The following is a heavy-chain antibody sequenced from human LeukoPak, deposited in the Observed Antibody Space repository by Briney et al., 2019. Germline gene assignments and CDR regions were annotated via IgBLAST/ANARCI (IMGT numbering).Heavy chain of an antibody. CDR2: ITAYNGNT. J-gene: IGHJ2*01. D-gene: IGHD3-22*01. CDR1: GYTFTSYG. Sequence: GASVKVSCKASGYTFTSYGISWVRQAPGQGLEWMGWITAYNGNTNYAQKLQGRVTMTTDTSTSTAYMELRSLRSDDTAVYYCARYDSSGYYYSWYFDLWGRGTLATVSS. CDR3: ARYDSSGYYYSWYFDL. V-gene: IGHV1-18*01.